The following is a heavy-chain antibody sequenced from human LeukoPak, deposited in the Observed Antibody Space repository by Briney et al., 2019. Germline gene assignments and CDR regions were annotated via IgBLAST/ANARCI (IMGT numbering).Heavy chain of an antibody. CDR3: AREWGLESSGYYYAY. CDR2: ITPIFGTA. J-gene: IGHJ4*02. Sequence: GASVKVSCKASGYMFTTSFMHWVRQAPGQGFEWMGGITPIFGTANFAQKFRGRVSITADESTSTAFMELSSLRSEDTAVYYCAREWGLESSGYYYAYWGQGTLVTVSS. CDR1: GYMFTTSF. D-gene: IGHD3-22*01. V-gene: IGHV1-69*13.